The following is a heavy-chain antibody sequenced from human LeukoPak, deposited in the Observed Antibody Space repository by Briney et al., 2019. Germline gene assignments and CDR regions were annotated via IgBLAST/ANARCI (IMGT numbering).Heavy chain of an antibody. CDR3: ASHYYDSREHHDAFDI. V-gene: IGHV4-59*08. J-gene: IGHJ3*02. CDR2: IYYSGST. Sequence: SETLSLTCTVSGGSISSYYWSWIRQPPGKGLEWIGYIYYSGSTNYNPSLKSRVTISVDTSKNQFSLKLSSVTAADTAVYYCASHYYDSREHHDAFDIWGQGTMVTVSS. CDR1: GGSISSYY. D-gene: IGHD3-22*01.